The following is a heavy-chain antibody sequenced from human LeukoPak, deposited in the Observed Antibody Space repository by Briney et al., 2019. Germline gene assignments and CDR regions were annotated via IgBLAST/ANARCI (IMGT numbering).Heavy chain of an antibody. CDR3: ARDLRSRGNLYAFDI. V-gene: IGHV3-53*01. CDR2: IYSGGDT. D-gene: IGHD3-3*01. CDR1: GFTVSSNY. J-gene: IGHJ3*02. Sequence: GGSLRLSCAASGFTVSSNYMSWVRQAPGKGLEWVSVIYSGGDTYYTDSVKGRFTISRDNSKNTLYLQMNSLRVEDTAVYYCARDLRSRGNLYAFDIWGQGIMVTVSS.